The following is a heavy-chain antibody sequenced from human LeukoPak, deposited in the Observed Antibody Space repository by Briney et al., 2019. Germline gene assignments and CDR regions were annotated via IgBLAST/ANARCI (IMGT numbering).Heavy chain of an antibody. Sequence: SETLSLTCTVSGGSISSGSYYWSWIRQPAGKGLEWIGRIYTSGSTNYNPSLKSRVTISVDTSKNQFSLKLSSVTAADTAVYYCARISSSSGPYIDVWGKGTTVTVSS. V-gene: IGHV4-61*02. J-gene: IGHJ6*03. CDR3: ARISSSSGPYIDV. CDR2: IYTSGST. D-gene: IGHD6-6*01. CDR1: GGSISSGSYY.